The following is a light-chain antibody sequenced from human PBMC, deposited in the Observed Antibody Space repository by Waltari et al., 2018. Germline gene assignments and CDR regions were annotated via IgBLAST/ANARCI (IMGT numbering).Light chain of an antibody. CDR1: SSDVGSYNL. CDR2: EVN. J-gene: IGLJ3*02. CDR3: CSYAGTTTWV. Sequence: QSALTQPASVSGSPDQSIPISCTGTSSDVGSYNLVSWYQPHPGRAPKVMIYEVNKRPSGVSHRFYAAKSGNTASLTISGLQAEDEADYYCCSYAGTTTWVFGGGTK. V-gene: IGLV2-23*02.